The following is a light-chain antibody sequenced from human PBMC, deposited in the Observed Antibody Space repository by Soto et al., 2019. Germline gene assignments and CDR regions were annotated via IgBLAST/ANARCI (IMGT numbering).Light chain of an antibody. J-gene: IGLJ2*01. CDR3: CSFAGDSTVI. CDR1: SSDVGSYNF. CDR2: EVT. Sequence: QSVLTQPASVSGSPGQSITISCTGTSSDVGSYNFVSWYQQQPGKAPKLMIYEVTKRPSGVSNRFSASKSGNTASLIISGVQAEDEADYYCCSFAGDSTVIFGGGTKVTVL. V-gene: IGLV2-23*02.